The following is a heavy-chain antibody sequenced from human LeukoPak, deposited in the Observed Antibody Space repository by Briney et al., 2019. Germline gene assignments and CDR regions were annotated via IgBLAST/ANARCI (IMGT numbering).Heavy chain of an antibody. V-gene: IGHV3-21*01. CDR1: GFTSSSYS. CDR3: ARGGWDDYGDYGPRFDP. Sequence: MTGGSLRLSCAASGFTSSSYSMNWVRQAPGKGLEWVSSISSSSSYIYYADSVKGRFTISRDNAKNSLYLQMNSLRAEDTAVYYCARGGWDDYGDYGPRFDPWGQGTLVTVSS. D-gene: IGHD4-17*01. CDR2: ISSSSSYI. J-gene: IGHJ5*02.